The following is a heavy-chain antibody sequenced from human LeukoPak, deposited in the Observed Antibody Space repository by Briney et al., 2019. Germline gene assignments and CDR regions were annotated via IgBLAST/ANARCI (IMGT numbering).Heavy chain of an antibody. CDR1: GYTFTSYA. CDR2: INAGNGNT. D-gene: IGHD3-10*01. J-gene: IGHJ4*02. CDR3: ARDRGVTMVRGVIDSFDY. Sequence: ASVKVSCKASGYTFTSYAMHWVRQAPGQRLEWMGWINAGNGNTKYSQRFQGRVTITRDTSASIAYMKLSSLRSEDTAVYYCARDRGVTMVRGVIDSFDYWGQGTLVTVSS. V-gene: IGHV1-3*01.